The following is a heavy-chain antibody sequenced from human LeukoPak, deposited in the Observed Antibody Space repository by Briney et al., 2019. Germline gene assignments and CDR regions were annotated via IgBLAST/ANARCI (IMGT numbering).Heavy chain of an antibody. CDR2: IQEDGSEK. Sequence: GGSLRLSCAASGFTFSSFWMTWVRQAPGKGLEWVASIQEDGSEKYYVASVKGRFTISRDNARDPLYLQINSLRAEDTAVYYCARDSKAIAVAGTDYWGQGTLVTVSS. D-gene: IGHD6-19*01. CDR3: ARDSKAIAVAGTDY. CDR1: GFTFSSFW. V-gene: IGHV3-7*05. J-gene: IGHJ4*02.